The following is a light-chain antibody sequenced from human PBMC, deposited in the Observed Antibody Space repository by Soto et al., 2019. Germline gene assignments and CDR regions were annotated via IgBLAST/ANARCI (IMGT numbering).Light chain of an antibody. V-gene: IGKV1-39*01. CDR3: HQYNSWPPGT. CDR2: DAF. J-gene: IGKJ2*01. CDR1: QNINTY. Sequence: DIQMTQSPYSLSAAVGDRVTIACRASQNINTYLNWYQQKPGKAPKLLIYDAFSLQSGVPSRFSGSGSGTEFTLTISSLQSEDFALYYCHQYNSWPPGTFGQGTKVDIK.